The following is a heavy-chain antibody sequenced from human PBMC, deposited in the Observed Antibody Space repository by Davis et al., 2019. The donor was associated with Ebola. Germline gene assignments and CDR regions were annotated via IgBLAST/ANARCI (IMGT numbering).Heavy chain of an antibody. CDR2: ISHSGSIT. V-gene: IGHV4-34*01. Sequence: SETLSLTCTVSGGSISSYYWGWIRQSPGKGPEWIGTISHSGSITYYNPSLKSRVTMSVDTSNNHVSLRLNSVTAADTALFYCARTALTSVSDSGLGYNYFDPWGQGTLVTVSS. CDR3: ARTALTSVSDSGLGYNYFDP. D-gene: IGHD2-21*02. CDR1: GGSISSYY. J-gene: IGHJ5*02.